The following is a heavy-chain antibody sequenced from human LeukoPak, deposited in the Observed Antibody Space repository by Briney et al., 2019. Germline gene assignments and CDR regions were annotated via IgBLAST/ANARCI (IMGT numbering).Heavy chain of an antibody. Sequence: SGPTLVKATPTLTLTCSFSGFSLSTSGVGVGWIRQSPVKALEWLALIYWDDDKRYSPSLKSRLAIMKDTSNNQVVLIMTNMDPVDTATYFCAHRRSGYNWNHGDFDYWGQGTLVTVSS. J-gene: IGHJ4*02. CDR3: AHRRSGYNWNHGDFDY. CDR1: GFSLSTSGVG. V-gene: IGHV2-5*02. D-gene: IGHD1-14*01. CDR2: IYWDDDK.